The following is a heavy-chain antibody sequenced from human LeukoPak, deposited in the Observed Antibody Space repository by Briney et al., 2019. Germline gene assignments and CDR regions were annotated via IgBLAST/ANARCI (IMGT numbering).Heavy chain of an antibody. CDR3: ARDPGSDLTHDY. Sequence: GGSLRLSCAASGFTFSNYWMTWVRQAPGKGLEWVASIRQDGGDQYYVDSVKGRFTISRDNAENSLYLQMHSLRADDTAVYYCARDPGSDLTHDYWGQGTLVTVSS. CDR1: GFTFSNYW. D-gene: IGHD1-14*01. V-gene: IGHV3-7*01. CDR2: IRQDGGDQ. J-gene: IGHJ4*02.